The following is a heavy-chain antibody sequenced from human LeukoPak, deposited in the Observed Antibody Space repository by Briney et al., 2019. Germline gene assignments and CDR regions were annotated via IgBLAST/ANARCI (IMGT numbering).Heavy chain of an antibody. CDR3: VRGSGYADF. D-gene: IGHD5-12*01. Sequence: GGSLRLSCSASRFTFSNFNMHWVRQAPGKGLQFVSGITSDGGSIDYADSVRGRFTISRDNSKNTLYLQMNSLRAEDTAVYYCVRGSGYADFWGQGALVTVSS. CDR2: ITSDGGSI. CDR1: RFTFSNFN. J-gene: IGHJ4*02. V-gene: IGHV3-64D*06.